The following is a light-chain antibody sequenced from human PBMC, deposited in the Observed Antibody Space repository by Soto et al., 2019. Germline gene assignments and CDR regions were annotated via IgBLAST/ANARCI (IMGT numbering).Light chain of an antibody. CDR2: EVN. Sequence: QSVLTQPPSASGSPGQSVTISCTGTSSDVGAYNYVSWYRQHPGKAPKLLIFEVNSRPSGVPDRFSGSKSGNTASLNVSGLQAEDESHYYCSSYAGSNTWVFGGGTKLTVL. CDR1: SSDVGAYNY. J-gene: IGLJ3*02. V-gene: IGLV2-8*01. CDR3: SSYAGSNTWV.